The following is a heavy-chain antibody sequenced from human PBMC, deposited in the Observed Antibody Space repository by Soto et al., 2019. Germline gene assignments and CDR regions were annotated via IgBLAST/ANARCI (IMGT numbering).Heavy chain of an antibody. D-gene: IGHD1-26*01. CDR1: GGSISSGGYY. J-gene: IGHJ4*02. Sequence: QVQLQESGPGLVKPSQTLSLTCTVSGGSISSGGYYWSWIRQHPGKGLAWIGYIYYSGSTYYNPSLKSRVTISVDTSKNPFSLKLSSVTAADTAVYYCARVRGERETLFDYWVQGTLVTVSS. CDR2: IYYSGST. CDR3: ARVRGERETLFDY. V-gene: IGHV4-31*03.